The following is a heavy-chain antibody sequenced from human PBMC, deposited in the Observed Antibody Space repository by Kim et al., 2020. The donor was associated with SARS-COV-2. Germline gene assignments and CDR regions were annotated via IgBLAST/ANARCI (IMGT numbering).Heavy chain of an antibody. CDR1: GFTFSSYW. Sequence: GGSLRLSCAASGFTFSSYWMHWVRQAPGKGLVWVSRINGDGSTTNYADSVKGRFIISRDNAKNTLYLQMNSLRAEDTAVYYCARGAGGYSYVWGQGSLVT. D-gene: IGHD5-18*01. CDR3: ARGAGGYSYV. CDR2: INGDGSTT. J-gene: IGHJ4*02. V-gene: IGHV3-74*01.